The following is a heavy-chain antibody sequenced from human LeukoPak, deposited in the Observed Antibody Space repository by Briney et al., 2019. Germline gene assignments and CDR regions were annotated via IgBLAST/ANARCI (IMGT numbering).Heavy chain of an antibody. J-gene: IGHJ2*01. D-gene: IGHD1-26*01. CDR2: IRFDGSNR. Sequence: GWSLSLSRPASGFTLTNYGMHWVRQAPGKGLAGVSFIRFDGSNRYYADSVKGQFTISGDTSKSTLYLQMDRLRSNDMAVYFCARETSGGSYYDLWGRGTLVTVSS. CDR3: ARETSGGSYYDL. CDR1: GFTLTNYG. V-gene: IGHV3-30*02.